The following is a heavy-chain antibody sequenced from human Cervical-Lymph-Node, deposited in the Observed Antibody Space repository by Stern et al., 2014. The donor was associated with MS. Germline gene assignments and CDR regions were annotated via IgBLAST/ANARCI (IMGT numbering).Heavy chain of an antibody. J-gene: IGHJ6*02. CDR2: ISWNSGSI. CDR3: AKDIEAARGSNDPRDYYYYGMDV. CDR1: GFTFNDYA. D-gene: IGHD3-16*01. Sequence: EVQLVESGGGLVQPGRSLRLSCATSGFTFNDYAMHWVPQVPGKGLEWVSGISWNSGSIGYADSGKGRFTISRDNAKNSLYLQMNSLRLEDTALYYCAKDIEAARGSNDPRDYYYYGMDVWGQGTTVTVSS. V-gene: IGHV3-9*01.